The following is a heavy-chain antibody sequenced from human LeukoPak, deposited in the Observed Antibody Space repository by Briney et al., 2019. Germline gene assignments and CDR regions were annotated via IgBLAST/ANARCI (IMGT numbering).Heavy chain of an antibody. Sequence: GGSLRLSCIVSGFTFSIYAMSCVRGAPEKGLECASSISNSDGDTYYADAVKGRCTITRDNDKNTLYLQMNSRRGDDTAVYYCARDPSVSSWFGDAFHIWGQGTMVTVSS. CDR2: ISNSDGDT. J-gene: IGHJ3*02. CDR3: ARDPSVSSWFGDAFHI. D-gene: IGHD3-10*01. CDR1: GFTFSIYA. V-gene: IGHV3-23*01.